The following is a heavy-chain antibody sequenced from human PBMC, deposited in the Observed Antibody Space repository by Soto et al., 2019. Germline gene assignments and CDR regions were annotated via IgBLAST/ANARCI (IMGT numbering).Heavy chain of an antibody. J-gene: IGHJ4*02. CDR3: ARVGRPRTSLLLPIYYFDN. V-gene: IGHV4-61*01. CDR1: GGSLRSSNNY. CDR2: VYYSGST. Sequence: ASETLSLTCTVSGGSLRSSNNYWSWIRQPPGKGLEWIGYVYYSGSTKYNPSLKSQVTISADTSKNQFSLNLSSVTAADTAVYYCARVGRPRTSLLLPIYYFDNCGEGTLVTVSS. D-gene: IGHD3-22*01.